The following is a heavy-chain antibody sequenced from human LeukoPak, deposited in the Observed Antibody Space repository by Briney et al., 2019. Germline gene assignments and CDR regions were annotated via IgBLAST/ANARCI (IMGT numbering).Heavy chain of an antibody. V-gene: IGHV3-23*01. D-gene: IGHD2-15*01. J-gene: IGHJ4*02. Sequence: GGSLRLSCATSGFTFNNYAMNWIRQAPGKGLEWVSVISGSGGNTYYTDSVKGRFSISRDDSKSTLYLQLNSLRAEDTALYYCARCTGGTCCLPLDYWGQGTLVTVSS. CDR2: ISGSGGNT. CDR3: ARCTGGTCCLPLDY. CDR1: GFTFNNYA.